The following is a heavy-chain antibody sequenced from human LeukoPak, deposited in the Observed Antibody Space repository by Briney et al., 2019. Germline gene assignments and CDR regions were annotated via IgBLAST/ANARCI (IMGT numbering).Heavy chain of an antibody. Sequence: PGGSLRLSCAASGFTFSSYSMNWVRQAPGKGLEWVSYISSSSTIYYADSVKGRFTISRDNAKNSLYLQMNSLRAEDTAVYYCARDHPPGDYWGQGTLVTVSS. CDR3: ARDHPPGDY. J-gene: IGHJ4*02. V-gene: IGHV3-48*04. D-gene: IGHD7-27*01. CDR1: GFTFSSYS. CDR2: ISSSSTI.